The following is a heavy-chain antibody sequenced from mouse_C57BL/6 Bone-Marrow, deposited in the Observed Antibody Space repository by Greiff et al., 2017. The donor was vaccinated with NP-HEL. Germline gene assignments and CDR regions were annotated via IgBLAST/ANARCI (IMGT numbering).Heavy chain of an antibody. V-gene: IGHV1-19*01. CDR3: ASQAWLRRVFDY. J-gene: IGHJ2*01. CDR1: GYTFTDYY. Sequence: VQLQQSGPVLVKPGASVKMSCKASGYTFTDYYMNWVKQSHGKSLEWIGVINPYNGGTSYNQKFKGKATLTVDESSSTAYMELNSLTSEDSAVYYCASQAWLRRVFDYWGQGTTLTVSA. D-gene: IGHD2-2*01. CDR2: INPYNGGT.